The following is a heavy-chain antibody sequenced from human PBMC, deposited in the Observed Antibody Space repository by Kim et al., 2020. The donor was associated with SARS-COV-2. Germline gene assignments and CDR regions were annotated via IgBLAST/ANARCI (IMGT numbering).Heavy chain of an antibody. Sequence: SETLSLTCTVSGGSISSSSYYWGWIRQPPGKGLEWIGSIYYSGSTYYNPSLKSRVTISVDTSKNQFSLKLSSVTAADTAVYYCARGVSGYDSFDIWGQGTMVTVSS. J-gene: IGHJ3*02. CDR2: IYYSGST. D-gene: IGHD3-22*01. V-gene: IGHV4-39*07. CDR1: GGSISSSSYY. CDR3: ARGVSGYDSFDI.